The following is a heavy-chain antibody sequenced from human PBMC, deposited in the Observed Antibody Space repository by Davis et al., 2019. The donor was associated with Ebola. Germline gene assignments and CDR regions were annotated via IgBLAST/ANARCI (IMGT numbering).Heavy chain of an antibody. CDR1: GFAFSSYW. J-gene: IGHJ3*02. CDR2: INQDGSEK. Sequence: PGGSLRLSCAASGFAFSSYWMNWVRQAPGKGLEWVANINQDGSEKYYVDSVRGRFTISRDNAKNSLYLQMNSLRAEDTAVYYCARDPQYDSGNYYVSSTAFDIWGQGTMVTISS. CDR3: ARDPQYDSGNYYVSSTAFDI. V-gene: IGHV3-7*01. D-gene: IGHD3-10*01.